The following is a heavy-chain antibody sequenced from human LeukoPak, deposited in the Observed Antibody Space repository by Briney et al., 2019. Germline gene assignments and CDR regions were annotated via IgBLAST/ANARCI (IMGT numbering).Heavy chain of an antibody. Sequence: GGSLRLSCEASGLTFNTYAIYWVRQAPGKGLEWVSGICGSGGCTSYADSVKGRFTISRNNSKNTVYLQMNSLTADDTAVYYCAKTTVGYSSGRYPGWPADCWGQGTLVTVSS. J-gene: IGHJ4*02. D-gene: IGHD6-19*01. CDR3: AKTTVGYSSGRYPGWPADC. CDR1: GLTFNTYA. CDR2: ICGSGGCT. V-gene: IGHV3-23*01.